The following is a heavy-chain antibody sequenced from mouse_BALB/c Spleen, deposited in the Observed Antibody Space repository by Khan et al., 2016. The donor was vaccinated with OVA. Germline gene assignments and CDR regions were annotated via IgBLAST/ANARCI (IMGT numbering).Heavy chain of an antibody. CDR2: ISYSGNT. Sequence: EVQLQESGPGLVKPSQSLSLTCTVTGYSITSDYAWNWIRQFPGNNLEWMGYISYSGNTKYTPSLKSRISITRDTSKNQFFLQLNSVTIEDTATYYCARIKAGDFDYWGQGTTLTVSS. J-gene: IGHJ2*01. CDR3: ARIKAGDFDY. CDR1: GYSITSDYA. V-gene: IGHV3-2*02.